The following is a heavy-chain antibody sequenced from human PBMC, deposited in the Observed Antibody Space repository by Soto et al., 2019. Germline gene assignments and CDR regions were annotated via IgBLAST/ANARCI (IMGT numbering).Heavy chain of an antibody. J-gene: IGHJ5*02. V-gene: IGHV3-23*01. Sequence: EVQLLESGGGLVQPGGSLRLSCAASGFTFSSYAMSWVRQAPGKGLEWVSAISGSGGSTYYADSVKGRFTISRDNSKNTLYLQMNSLRAEDTAVYYCAKGGYCSGGSCYPRWFDPWGQGTLVTVSS. CDR1: GFTFSSYA. CDR2: ISGSGGST. D-gene: IGHD2-15*01. CDR3: AKGGYCSGGSCYPRWFDP.